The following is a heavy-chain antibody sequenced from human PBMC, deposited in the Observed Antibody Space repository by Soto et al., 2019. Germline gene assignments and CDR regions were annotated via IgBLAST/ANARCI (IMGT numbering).Heavy chain of an antibody. CDR2: IYWNDDK. Sequence: QITLKESGPTLVRPTETLTLTCAFSGFSLRTSGVAVGWIRQPPGEALEWLALIYWNDDKRYSPTRKSRLTITKDASKNQVVLIMTNVDPAATDTYFCAHEMPATRNWCDSWGKGTLVTVSS. D-gene: IGHD2-2*01. CDR1: GFSLRTSGVA. V-gene: IGHV2-5*01. CDR3: AHEMPATRNWCDS. J-gene: IGHJ5*01.